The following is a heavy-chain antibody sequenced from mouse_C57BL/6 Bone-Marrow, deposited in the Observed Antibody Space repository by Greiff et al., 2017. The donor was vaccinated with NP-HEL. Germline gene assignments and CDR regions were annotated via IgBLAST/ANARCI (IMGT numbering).Heavy chain of an antibody. V-gene: IGHV5-4*01. Sequence: EVHLVESGGGLVKPGGSLKLSCAASGFTFSSYAMSWVRQTPEKRLEWVATISDGGSYTYYPDNVKGRFTISRDNAKNNLYLQMSHLKSEDTAMYYCARKDGNYDAMDYWGQGTSVTVSS. CDR1: GFTFSSYA. CDR2: ISDGGSYT. J-gene: IGHJ4*01. CDR3: ARKDGNYDAMDY. D-gene: IGHD2-1*01.